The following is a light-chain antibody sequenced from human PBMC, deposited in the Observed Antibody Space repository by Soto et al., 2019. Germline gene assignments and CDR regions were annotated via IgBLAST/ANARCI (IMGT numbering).Light chain of an antibody. CDR3: QRYDKLPLT. CDR1: QDISNY. V-gene: IGKV1-33*01. J-gene: IGKJ3*01. CDR2: DPS. Sequence: DIQMTQSPSSLSASVGDRVTITCQASQDISNYLNWYQQKPGKAPKLLIYDPSNLETGVPSRFSGSGSGTDFTLTISSQQPEDIATYYCQRYDKLPLTFGPGTKVDIK.